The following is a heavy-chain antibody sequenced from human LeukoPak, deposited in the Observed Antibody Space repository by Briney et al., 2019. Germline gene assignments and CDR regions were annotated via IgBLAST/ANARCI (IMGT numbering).Heavy chain of an antibody. CDR2: INHSGST. D-gene: IGHD6-13*01. V-gene: IGHV4-34*01. Sequence: PSETLSLTCAVYGGSFSGYYWSWIRQPPRKGLEWIGEINHSGSTNYNPSLKSRVTISVDTSKNQFSLKLSSVTAADTAVYYCARRFDSSTLYYFDYWGQGTLVTVSS. CDR3: ARRFDSSTLYYFDY. CDR1: GGSFSGYY. J-gene: IGHJ4*02.